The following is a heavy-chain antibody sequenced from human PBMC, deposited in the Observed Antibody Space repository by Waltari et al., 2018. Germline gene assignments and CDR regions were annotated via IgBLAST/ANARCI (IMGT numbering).Heavy chain of an antibody. D-gene: IGHD6-13*01. V-gene: IGHV1-69*04. J-gene: IGHJ3*01. CDR2: IAPILRLT. CDR3: ALSPQQLLAFDF. Sequence: QVQVVQSGTEVKKPGSSVRVSCKVSGDTFNKYAISWVRQAPGQGLEWMGKIAPILRLTNFSQKFRDRVTLTATTSTTTAFMDLTDLTSEDTAVYYCALSPQQLLAFDFWGQGTMVTVSS. CDR1: GDTFNKYA.